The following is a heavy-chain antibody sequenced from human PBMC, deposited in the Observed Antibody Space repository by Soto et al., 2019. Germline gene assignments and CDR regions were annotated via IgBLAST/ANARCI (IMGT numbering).Heavy chain of an antibody. CDR3: AGQYYDSSGSYYFDY. V-gene: IGHV5-51*01. CDR2: IYPGDSDT. J-gene: IGHJ4*02. CDR1: GYSFTSYW. D-gene: IGHD3-22*01. Sequence: PGESLKISCKGSGYSFTSYWIGWVRQMPGKGLEWMGIIYPGDSDTRYSPSFQGQVTISADKSISTAYLQWSSLKASDTAMYYCAGQYYDSSGSYYFDYWGQGTLVTVSS.